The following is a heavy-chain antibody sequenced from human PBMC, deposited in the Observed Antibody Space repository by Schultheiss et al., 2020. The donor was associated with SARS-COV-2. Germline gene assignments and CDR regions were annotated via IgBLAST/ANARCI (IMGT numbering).Heavy chain of an antibody. J-gene: IGHJ4*02. V-gene: IGHV3-23*01. D-gene: IGHD6-19*01. CDR2: ISGSGGST. CDR1: GFTFSCYA. Sequence: GGSLRLSCAASGFTFSCYAMSWVRQAPGKGLEWVSVISGSGGSTYYTDSVKGRFTISRDNSKNTLYLQMNSLRAEDTAVYYCASDSSGWKLDDYWGQGTLVTVSS. CDR3: ASDSSGWKLDDY.